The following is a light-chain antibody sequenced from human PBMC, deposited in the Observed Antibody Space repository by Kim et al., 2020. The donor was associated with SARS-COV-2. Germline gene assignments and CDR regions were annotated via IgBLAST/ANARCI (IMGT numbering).Light chain of an antibody. CDR2: QSS. J-gene: IGKJ1*01. Sequence: DIQMTQSPSSLSAFVGDRVTITCRASQSVDGWVAWYQQKPGKAPILLFYQSSMLAGGVPSRFSGGGSGTDFTLTVFNLQPDDSAFYYCKQNEPYWTFGQGTKVDIK. CDR1: QSVDGW. V-gene: IGKV1-5*03. CDR3: KQNEPYWT.